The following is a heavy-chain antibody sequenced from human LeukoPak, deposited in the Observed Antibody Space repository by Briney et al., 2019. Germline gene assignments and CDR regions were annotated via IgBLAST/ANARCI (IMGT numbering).Heavy chain of an antibody. CDR1: GYTFTGYY. CDR3: AKDPNGDYIGAFDF. D-gene: IGHD4-17*01. V-gene: IGHV1-2*02. J-gene: IGHJ3*01. Sequence: ASVKVSCKASGYTFTGYYMHWVRQAPGQGLEWMGWINPNSGGTNYAQKFQGRVTMTRDTSISTAYMELSRLRSDDTAVYYCAKDPNGDYIGAFDFWGQGTMVTVSS. CDR2: INPNSGGT.